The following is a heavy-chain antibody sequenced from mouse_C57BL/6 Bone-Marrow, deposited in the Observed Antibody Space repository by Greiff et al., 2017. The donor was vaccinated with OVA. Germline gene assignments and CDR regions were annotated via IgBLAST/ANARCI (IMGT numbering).Heavy chain of an antibody. CDR2: IDPSDSYT. Sequence: VQLQQPGAELVKPGASVKLSCKASGYTFTSYWMQWVKQRPGQGLEWIGEIDPSDSYTNSNQKFKGKATLTVDTSSSTAYMQLSSLTSEYSAVYYYARDDYDVPFAYWGQGTLVTVSA. CDR3: ARDDYDVPFAY. J-gene: IGHJ3*01. D-gene: IGHD2-4*01. V-gene: IGHV1-50*01. CDR1: GYTFTSYW.